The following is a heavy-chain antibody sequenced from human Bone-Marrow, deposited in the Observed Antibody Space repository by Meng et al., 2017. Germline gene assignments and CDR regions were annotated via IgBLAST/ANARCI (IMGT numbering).Heavy chain of an antibody. V-gene: IGHV1-69*01. CDR1: RGSFSSFA. D-gene: IGHD6-13*01. CDR2: VVPIFGSA. CDR3: ASGPGIAAATYYFDY. Sequence: VKVSCKTSRGSFSSFAVSWVRQAPGQGLEWMGGVVPIFGSANYAQRFQGRVTITAEESTSTTYLELTSLTSEDTAVYYCASGPGIAAATYYFDYWGQGTLVTVSS. J-gene: IGHJ4*02.